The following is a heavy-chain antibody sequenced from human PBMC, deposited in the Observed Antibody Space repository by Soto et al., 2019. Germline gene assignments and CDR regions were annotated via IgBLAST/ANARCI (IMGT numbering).Heavy chain of an antibody. V-gene: IGHV1-18*01. CDR1: GYTFNNYG. J-gene: IGHJ2*01. Sequence: QVQLVQSGAEVKKPGASVKVSCKASGYTFNNYGISWVRQAPGQGLEWMGWIVPYNGNTDHAQTFKGRATMTTDTSTNTAYMELRSLRSDATALYYCARCYCSVGSCYTCWHFDLWGRGTLVTVSS. CDR3: ARCYCSVGSCYTCWHFDL. D-gene: IGHD2-15*01. CDR2: IVPYNGNT.